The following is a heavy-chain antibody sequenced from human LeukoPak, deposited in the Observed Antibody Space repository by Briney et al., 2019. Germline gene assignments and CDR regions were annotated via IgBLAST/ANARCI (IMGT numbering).Heavy chain of an antibody. J-gene: IGHJ3*02. CDR1: GGSISSGGYY. Sequence: SETLSLTCNVSGGSISSGGYYWSWIRQHPGKGLEWIGYIYYSGSTYYNPSLKSRVTISVDTSKNQFSLKLSSVTAADTAVYYCARVTVTRASYAFDIWGQGTMVTVSS. CDR2: IYYSGST. D-gene: IGHD4-17*01. V-gene: IGHV4-31*03. CDR3: ARVTVTRASYAFDI.